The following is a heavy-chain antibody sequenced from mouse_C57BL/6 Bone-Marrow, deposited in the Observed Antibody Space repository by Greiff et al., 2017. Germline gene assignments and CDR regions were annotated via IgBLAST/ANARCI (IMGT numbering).Heavy chain of an antibody. J-gene: IGHJ2*01. CDR3: ARCDYYGSPHFDYWGQGTTLTHFDY. Sequence: QVQLQQSGAELVKPGASVKISCKASGYAFSSYWMNWVKQRPGTGLEWIGQIYPGDGDTNYNGKFKGKATLTADKSSRTAYMQPSILTSEDSAVYFYARCDYYGSPHFDYWGQGTTLTHFDYWGQGTTLTVSS. CDR2: IYPGDGDT. D-gene: IGHD1-1*01. V-gene: IGHV1-80*01. CDR1: GYAFSSYW.